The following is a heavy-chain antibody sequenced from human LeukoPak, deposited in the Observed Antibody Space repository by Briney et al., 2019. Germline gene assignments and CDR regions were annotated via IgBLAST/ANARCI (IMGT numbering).Heavy chain of an antibody. V-gene: IGHV3-23*01. CDR1: GFTFSSYA. CDR3: AKVEYVGTAMGTFDY. Sequence: GGSLRLSCAASGFTFSSYAMSWVRQAPGKGLEWVSAISGSGGSTYYADSVKGRFTISRDNSKNTLYLQMNSLRAEDTAVYYCAKVEYVGTAMGTFDYWGQGTLVTVSS. D-gene: IGHD5-18*01. CDR2: ISGSGGST. J-gene: IGHJ4*02.